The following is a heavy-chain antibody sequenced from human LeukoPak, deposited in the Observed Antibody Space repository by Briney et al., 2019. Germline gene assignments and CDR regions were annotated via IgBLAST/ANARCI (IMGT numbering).Heavy chain of an antibody. CDR3: AIMHPYYDGNGYWVQ. V-gene: IGHV3-23*01. D-gene: IGHD3-22*01. J-gene: IGHJ4*02. CDR1: GFTFSSYA. Sequence: GGSLRLSCAASGFTFSSYAMSWVRQAPGKGLEWVSGINTSGGSTAYADSVKGRFTISRDNPRNTLYMQMNSLRAEDTALYYRAIMHPYYDGNGYWVQWGQGTLVTVSS. CDR2: INTSGGST.